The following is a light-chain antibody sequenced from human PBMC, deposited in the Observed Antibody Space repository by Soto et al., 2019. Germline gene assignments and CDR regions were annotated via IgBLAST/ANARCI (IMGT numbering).Light chain of an antibody. CDR3: QQYNSYPWT. CDR2: DAS. CDR1: QSISNR. J-gene: IGKJ1*01. V-gene: IGKV1-5*01. Sequence: DIQMTQSPSTLSASVGDGVTITCRASQSISNRLAWYQQKPGEAPTYLIYDASTLDSGAPSRFSGSGSGTEFNLSISSLQPDDFATYYCQQYNSYPWTFGQGTKVEIK.